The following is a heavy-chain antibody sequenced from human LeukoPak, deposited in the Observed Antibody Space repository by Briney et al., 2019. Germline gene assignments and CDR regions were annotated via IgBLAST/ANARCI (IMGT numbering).Heavy chain of an antibody. CDR1: GYTFTGYY. V-gene: IGHV1-2*02. J-gene: IGHJ4*02. Sequence: GASVKVSCKASGYTFTGYYMHWVRQAPGQGLEWMGWINPNSGGTNYAQKFQGRVTMTRDTSISTAYMELSRLRSDDTAVYYCVRLPPTYYDFWSGSDYFDYWGQGTLVTVSS. D-gene: IGHD3-3*01. CDR2: INPNSGGT. CDR3: VRLPPTYYDFWSGSDYFDY.